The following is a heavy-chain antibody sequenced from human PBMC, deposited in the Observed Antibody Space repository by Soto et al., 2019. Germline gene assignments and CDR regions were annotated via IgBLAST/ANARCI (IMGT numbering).Heavy chain of an antibody. V-gene: IGHV4-39*01. CDR3: GRQIYDSSGYYYAY. Sequence: QLQLQESGPGLVKPSETLSLTCTVSGGSSSSSYYYWGWIRQPPGQGLEWLGTIYSLGNTYYNPSLKSRVTISVDQSKSQLFLKLSSVTAPDTAVYYCGRQIYDSSGYYYAYWGQGTLVTVSS. CDR1: GGSSSSSYYY. D-gene: IGHD3-22*01. CDR2: IYSLGNT. J-gene: IGHJ4*02.